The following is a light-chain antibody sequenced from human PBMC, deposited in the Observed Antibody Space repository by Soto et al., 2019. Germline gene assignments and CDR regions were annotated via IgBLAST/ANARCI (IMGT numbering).Light chain of an antibody. CDR2: DAS. CDR1: QSIRTW. CDR3: QQYNNYPRT. Sequence: VPMNQSPSTLSAYIRDREPINCRASQSIRTWLAWYQHKPGQAPKFLIYDASTLESGVPSRFSGSGAGTEFTLTISSLQPDDFATYYCQQYNNYPRTFG. V-gene: IGKV1-5*01. J-gene: IGKJ1*01.